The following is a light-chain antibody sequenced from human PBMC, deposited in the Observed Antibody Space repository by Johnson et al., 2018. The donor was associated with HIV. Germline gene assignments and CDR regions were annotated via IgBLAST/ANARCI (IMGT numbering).Light chain of an antibody. Sequence: QSVLTQPPSVSAAPGQKVTISCSGSSSNIGNNYVSWYQQLPGTAPKLLIYDNNKRPSGIPDRFSGSKSGTSATLGITGLQTGDEADYYCGTWDDSLSTGGVFGA. CDR3: GTWDDSLSTGGV. CDR1: SSNIGNNY. CDR2: DNN. J-gene: IGLJ1*01. V-gene: IGLV1-51*01.